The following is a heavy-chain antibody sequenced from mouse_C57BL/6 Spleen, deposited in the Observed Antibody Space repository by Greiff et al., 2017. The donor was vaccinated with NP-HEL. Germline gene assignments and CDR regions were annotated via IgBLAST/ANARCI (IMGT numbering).Heavy chain of an antibody. CDR1: GFSLTSYG. CDR3: ARNRGTTVVDYYAMDY. V-gene: IGHV2-2*01. D-gene: IGHD1-1*01. Sequence: QVQLKESGPGLVQPSQSLSITCTVSGFSLTSYGVHWVRQSPGKGLEWLGVIWSGGSTDYNAAFISRLSISKDNSKSQVFFKMNSLQADDTAIYYCARNRGTTVVDYYAMDYWGQGTSVTVSS. J-gene: IGHJ4*01. CDR2: IWSGGST.